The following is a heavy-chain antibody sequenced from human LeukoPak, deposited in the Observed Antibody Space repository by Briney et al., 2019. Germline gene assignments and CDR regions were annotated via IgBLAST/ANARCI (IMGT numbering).Heavy chain of an antibody. J-gene: IGHJ5*01. V-gene: IGHV3-23*01. CDR3: AKEDYRDHATGFDS. CDR2: ISGSGGT. CDR1: GFTFSNYA. Sequence: GGSLRLSCAASGFTFSNYAVSWVRQAPGRGLEWVSAISGSGGTYYIPSVKGRFIVSRDNSRNTLYLQLNSLRAEDTAIYYCAKEDYRDHATGFDSWGQGTLVTVSS. D-gene: IGHD4-17*01.